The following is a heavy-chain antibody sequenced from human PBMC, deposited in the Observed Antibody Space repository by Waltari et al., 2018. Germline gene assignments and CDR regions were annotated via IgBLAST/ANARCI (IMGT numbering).Heavy chain of an antibody. V-gene: IGHV3-23*01. CDR2: VSDGGGTT. D-gene: IGHD1-26*01. CDR3: AKDWRWEGPFDY. Sequence: EVQVLESGGGLVQPGGSLSLSCAASGFTFTSYAMSWVRQAPGRGREWVARVSDGGGTTYYTSSVKGRFTISVDNFKNLVYLKMSSLRVEDSAVYYCAKDWRWEGPFDYWGQGTLVTVSS. CDR1: GFTFTSYA. J-gene: IGHJ4*02.